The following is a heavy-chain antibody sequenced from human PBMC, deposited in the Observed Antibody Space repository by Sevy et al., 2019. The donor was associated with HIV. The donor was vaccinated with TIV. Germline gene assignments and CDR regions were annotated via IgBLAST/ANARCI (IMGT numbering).Heavy chain of an antibody. CDR3: ATGMSAYLLANGMDV. Sequence: ASVKVSCKAYGYTFSDYYMHWVRQAPGEGLEWMGRINPNRGGTNYAHKFQGRVTMTRDTSISTAYMELSSLRSDDTAIYYCATGMSAYLLANGMDVWGQGTTVTVSS. J-gene: IGHJ6*02. D-gene: IGHD3-3*01. V-gene: IGHV1-2*06. CDR2: INPNRGGT. CDR1: GYTFSDYY.